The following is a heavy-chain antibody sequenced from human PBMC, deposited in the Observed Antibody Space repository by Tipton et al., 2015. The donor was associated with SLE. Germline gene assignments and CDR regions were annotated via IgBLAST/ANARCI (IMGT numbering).Heavy chain of an antibody. J-gene: IGHJ4*02. CDR2: IYTSGST. Sequence: TLSLTCTVSGGSISSGSYYWSWIRQPAGKGLEWIGRIYTSGSTNNNPSLKSRVTITVDTSKNQFSLKLGSVTAADTAVYYSARDLTGLSFDCWGQGTLVTVSS. CDR1: GGSISSGSYY. CDR3: ARDLTGLSFDC. D-gene: IGHD1-20*01. V-gene: IGHV4-61*02.